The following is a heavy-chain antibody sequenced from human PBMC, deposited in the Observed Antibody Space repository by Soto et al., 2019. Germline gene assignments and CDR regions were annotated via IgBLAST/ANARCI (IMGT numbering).Heavy chain of an antibody. CDR1: GYGMSSDP. V-gene: IGHV1-18*01. CDR3: ARDPPPPDY. Sequence: KLSWKGSGYGMSSDPSGWMRQAPGQGLEWMGWISAYNGNTNYAQKLQGRVTMTTDTSTSTAYMELRSLRSDDTAVDYCARDPPPPDYWGQGTLVTVSP. CDR2: ISAYNGNT. J-gene: IGHJ4*02.